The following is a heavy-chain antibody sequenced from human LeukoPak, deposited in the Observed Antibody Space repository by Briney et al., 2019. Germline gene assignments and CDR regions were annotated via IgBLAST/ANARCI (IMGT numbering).Heavy chain of an antibody. CDR3: ARANGGGAYYPFDH. V-gene: IGHV1-2*02. J-gene: IGHJ4*02. D-gene: IGHD2-21*02. Sequence: GASVKVSCQASGYTFTAYYIYWVRQAPGQGLESMGWLNPHSGGATYAQKFQGRVTMTRDTSTTTAYMELNRLTSDDTAVYYCARANGGGAYYPFDHWGQGTLVAVSS. CDR1: GYTFTAYY. CDR2: LNPHSGGA.